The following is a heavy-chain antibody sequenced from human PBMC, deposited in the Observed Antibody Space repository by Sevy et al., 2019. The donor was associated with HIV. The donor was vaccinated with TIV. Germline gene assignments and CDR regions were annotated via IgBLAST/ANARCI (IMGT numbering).Heavy chain of an antibody. J-gene: IGHJ4*02. Sequence: GGSLRLSCAASGFTFSNYNMHWVRQAPGKGLAWISSITSGTSYMEYADSVKGRFTISTNSAKNSLYLQMNSLRVEDTAVYYCARGVGSNWFFNYWGQGALVTVSS. V-gene: IGHV3-21*01. CDR2: ITSGTSYM. CDR3: ARGVGSNWFFNY. D-gene: IGHD6-13*01. CDR1: GFTFSNYN.